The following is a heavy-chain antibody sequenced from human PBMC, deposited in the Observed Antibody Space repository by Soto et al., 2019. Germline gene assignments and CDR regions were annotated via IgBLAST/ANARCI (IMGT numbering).Heavy chain of an antibody. CDR2: ISGSGGST. Sequence: EVQLLESGGGLVQPGGSLRLSCAASGFTFSSYAMSWVRQAPGKGLEWVSAISGSGGSTYYADSVKGRFTISRDNSKNTLYLQMNSLRAEDTAVYHCAKDLNGDYYYYGMDVWGQGTTVTVSS. V-gene: IGHV3-23*01. J-gene: IGHJ6*02. CDR3: AKDLNGDYYYYGMDV. CDR1: GFTFSSYA. D-gene: IGHD3-10*01.